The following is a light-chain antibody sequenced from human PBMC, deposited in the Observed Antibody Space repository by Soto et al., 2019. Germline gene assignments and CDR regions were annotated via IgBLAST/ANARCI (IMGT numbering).Light chain of an antibody. CDR2: EAS. CDR1: QNINTS. CDR3: QQYNTYSRT. Sequence: DIQMTQSPSTLSASVGDRVTITCRASQNINTSMAWYQQKPGEAPKLLIYEASTLERGVPSRFSGSGSGTEFTLTISSLQPDDFATFYCQQYNTYSRTFGQGTKVEVK. J-gene: IGKJ1*01. V-gene: IGKV1-5*03.